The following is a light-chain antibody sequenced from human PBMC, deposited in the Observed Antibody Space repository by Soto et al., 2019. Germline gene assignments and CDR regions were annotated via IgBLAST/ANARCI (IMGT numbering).Light chain of an antibody. V-gene: IGLV2-14*02. CDR1: SSDVGTYNL. Sequence: QSALTQPASVSGSPGQSITISCTGTSSDVGTYNLVSWHQHHPGKAPKLMIFEVSDRPSGVSNRFSGSNSGNTASLTISGLQAEDEADYFCSSYTSNRTLVFGGGTKLTVL. CDR3: SSYTSNRTLV. J-gene: IGLJ3*02. CDR2: EVS.